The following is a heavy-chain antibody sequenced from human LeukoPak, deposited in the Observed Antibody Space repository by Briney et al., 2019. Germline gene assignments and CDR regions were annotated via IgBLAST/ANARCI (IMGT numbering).Heavy chain of an antibody. V-gene: IGHV3-66*01. J-gene: IGHJ4*02. Sequence: GGSLRLSCAASGFTVSSNYMSWVRQAPGKGLEWVSIIYSGGSTYYADSVKGRFTISRDNPKNTLYLQMNSLRAEDTAVYYCAREDGYNNNHYWGQGTLVTVSS. CDR3: AREDGYNNNHY. CDR2: IYSGGST. CDR1: GFTVSSNY. D-gene: IGHD5-24*01.